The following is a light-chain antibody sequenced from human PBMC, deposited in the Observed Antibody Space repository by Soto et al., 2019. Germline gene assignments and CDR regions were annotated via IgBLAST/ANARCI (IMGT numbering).Light chain of an antibody. CDR2: DAS. CDR1: QGISSA. J-gene: IGKJ3*01. V-gene: IGKV1D-13*01. CDR3: LQFNNYQFT. Sequence: AIQLTQSPSSLSASVGDRVTITCRASQGISSALAWYQQKPGKAPKLLIYDASSLESGVPSRFSGSGSGTDFTLTISSLQSEDFATYYCLQFNNYQFTFGPGTKVDIK.